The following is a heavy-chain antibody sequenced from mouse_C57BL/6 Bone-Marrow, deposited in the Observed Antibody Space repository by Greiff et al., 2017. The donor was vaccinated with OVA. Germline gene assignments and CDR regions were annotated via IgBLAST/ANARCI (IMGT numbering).Heavy chain of an antibody. J-gene: IGHJ2*01. CDR1: GYAFSSSW. V-gene: IGHV1-82*01. Sequence: VQLQQSGPELVKPGASVKISCKASGYAFSSSWMNWVKQRPGKGLEWIGRIYPGDGDTNYNGKFKGKATLTADKSSSTAYMQRSSLTDEDSAVYFCARRRGCDYWGQGTTLTVSS. CDR2: IYPGDGDT. CDR3: ARRRGCDY.